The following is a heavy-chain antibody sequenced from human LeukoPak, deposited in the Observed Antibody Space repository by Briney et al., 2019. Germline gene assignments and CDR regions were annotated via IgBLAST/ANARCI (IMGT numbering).Heavy chain of an antibody. CDR2: IKEDGSEK. Sequence: GGSLRLSCGASGFTLSDHRMSWVRQAPGKGVEWVANIKEDGSEKYYVDSVRGRFTISRDNVKNSLHLQMNSLRVEDTAVYYCAQSGRSTFWYWGQGALVSVSS. CDR1: GFTLSDHR. CDR3: AQSGRSTFWY. V-gene: IGHV3-7*01. D-gene: IGHD2/OR15-2a*01. J-gene: IGHJ4*02.